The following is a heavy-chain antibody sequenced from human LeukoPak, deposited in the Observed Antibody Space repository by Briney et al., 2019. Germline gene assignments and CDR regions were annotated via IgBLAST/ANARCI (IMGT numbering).Heavy chain of an antibody. CDR3: AKDSAHYYYGSSGYFDY. CDR1: GFTFSSYA. V-gene: IGHV3-23*01. D-gene: IGHD3-22*01. CDR2: ISGSGGST. J-gene: IGHJ4*02. Sequence: GGSLRLSCAASGFTFSSYAMSWVRQAPGKGLEWVSAISGSGGSTYYADSVKGRFPISRDNSKNTLYLQMNSLRAEDTAVYYCAKDSAHYYYGSSGYFDYWGQGTLVTVSS.